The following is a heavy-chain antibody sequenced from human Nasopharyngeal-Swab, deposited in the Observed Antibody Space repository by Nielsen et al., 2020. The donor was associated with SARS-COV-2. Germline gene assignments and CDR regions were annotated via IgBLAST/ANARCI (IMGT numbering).Heavy chain of an antibody. V-gene: IGHV3-33*01. D-gene: IGHD3-22*01. CDR2: IWYDGSNK. CDR1: GFTFSSYG. Sequence: GGSLRLSCAASGFTFSSYGMHWVRQAPGKRLEWVAVIWYDGSNKYYADSVKGRFTISRDNSKNTLYLQMNSLRAEDTAVYYCASLTYESGYYDAFDIWGQGTMVTVSS. J-gene: IGHJ3*02. CDR3: ASLTYESGYYDAFDI.